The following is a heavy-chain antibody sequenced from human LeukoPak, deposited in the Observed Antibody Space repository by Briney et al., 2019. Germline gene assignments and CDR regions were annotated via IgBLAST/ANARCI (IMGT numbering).Heavy chain of an antibody. V-gene: IGHV3-30*18. Sequence: GGSLRLSCAASGFTFSSYGMHWVRQAPGKGLEWVAVISYDGSNKYYADSVKGRFTISRDNSKNTLYLQMNSLRAEDTAVYYCAKDQTWTTVVTPFEYWGQGTLVTVSS. CDR1: GFTFSSYG. CDR3: AKDQTWTTVVTPFEY. J-gene: IGHJ4*02. CDR2: ISYDGSNK. D-gene: IGHD4-23*01.